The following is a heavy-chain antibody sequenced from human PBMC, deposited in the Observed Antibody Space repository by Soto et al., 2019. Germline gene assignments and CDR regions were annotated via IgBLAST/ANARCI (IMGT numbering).Heavy chain of an antibody. CDR2: IWYDGSNK. V-gene: IGHV3-33*01. D-gene: IGHD4-4*01. CDR1: GFTFSSYG. CDR3: AREERLQLDY. Sequence: GESLKISCAASGFTFSSYGMHWVRQAPGKGLEWVAVIWYDGSNKYYADSVKGRFTISRDNSKNTLYLQMNSLRAEDTAVYYCAREERLQLDYWGQGTLVTVSS. J-gene: IGHJ4*02.